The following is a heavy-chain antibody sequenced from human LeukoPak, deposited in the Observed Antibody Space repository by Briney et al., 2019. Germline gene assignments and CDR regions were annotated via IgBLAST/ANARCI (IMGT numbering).Heavy chain of an antibody. CDR2: INPSGGST. V-gene: IGHV1-46*01. CDR3: AREWVSGYYYGMDV. Sequence: GASVKVSCKVSGYTLTSYYMHWVRQAPGQGLEWMGIINPSGGSTSSAQKFQGRVTMTRDTSTSTVYMELSSLRSEDTAVYYCAREWVSGYYYGMDVWGQGTRVTVSS. D-gene: IGHD1-26*01. CDR1: GYTLTSYY. J-gene: IGHJ6*02.